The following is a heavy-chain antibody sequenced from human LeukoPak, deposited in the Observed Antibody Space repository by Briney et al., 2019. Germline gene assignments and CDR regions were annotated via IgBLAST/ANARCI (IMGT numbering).Heavy chain of an antibody. J-gene: IGHJ3*01. CDR3: ARLRTVSHDAFDV. V-gene: IGHV4-39*01. CDR1: GGSISSNSNY. CDR2: IYYSGST. D-gene: IGHD2-8*02. Sequence: SETLSLTCTVSGGSISSNSNYWGWIRHPPGKGLEWIGSIYYSGSTYYNVSLKSRVTIPVDTSKNQLSLKLISATAADTAVYYCARLRTVSHDAFDVWGQRTMVTVSA.